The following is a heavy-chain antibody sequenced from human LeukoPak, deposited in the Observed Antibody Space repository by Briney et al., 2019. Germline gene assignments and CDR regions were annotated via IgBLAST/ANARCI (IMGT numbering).Heavy chain of an antibody. CDR3: ARDLSSSWYSLGY. CDR1: GKNSDDYG. J-gene: IGHJ4*02. CDR2: INWDAGAT. Sequence: PGGSLRLSCTDSGKNSDDYGMSWVRQGQRGGLEWVAGINWDAGATAYADSVKGRFTITRDHAKNSLLLQMKSLRAEDTGLYFCARDLSSSWYSLGYWGQGILVTVSS. D-gene: IGHD6-13*01. V-gene: IGHV3-20*04.